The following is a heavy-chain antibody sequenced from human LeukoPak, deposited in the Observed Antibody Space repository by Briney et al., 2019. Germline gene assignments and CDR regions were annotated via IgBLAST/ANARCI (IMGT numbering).Heavy chain of an antibody. Sequence: GGSLRLSCVASGFTFTNYGMSWVRQAPGKGLEWVSGISGSGGGTYYADSVKGRFTISRDISKNTLYLQLNSLRAEDTAVYFCAKDLRTLDAFDIWGQGTMVSVS. J-gene: IGHJ3*02. CDR2: ISGSGGGT. V-gene: IGHV3-23*01. CDR1: GFTFTNYG. CDR3: AKDLRTLDAFDI.